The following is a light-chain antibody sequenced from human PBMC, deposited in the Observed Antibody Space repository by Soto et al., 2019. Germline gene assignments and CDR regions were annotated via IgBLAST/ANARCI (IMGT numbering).Light chain of an antibody. V-gene: IGKV2-28*01. J-gene: IGKJ1*01. Sequence: DIVMTQSPLSLPVTPGEPASISCRSSQSLLHSNGYNYLDWYLQKPGQSPQLRIYLGSNRASGVPDRFSGSGSGTYFTQKISRVQAEDVGVYYCTHALQQTTCTFGQGTKVEIK. CDR3: THALQQTTCT. CDR2: LGS. CDR1: QSLLHSNGYNY.